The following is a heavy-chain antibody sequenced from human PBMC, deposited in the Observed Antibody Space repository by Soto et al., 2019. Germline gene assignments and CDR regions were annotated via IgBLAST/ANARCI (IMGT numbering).Heavy chain of an antibody. V-gene: IGHV3-53*02. Sequence: EVQLVETGGGLIQPGGSLRLSCAASGFTVSSNYMNWVRQAPGKGLEWLSIIYTDCTTYYADSVKGRFTISRDNFKNTLYLQMNNLRAEDTAIYYCAILSNWGQGTLVTVSS. CDR2: IYTDCTT. CDR1: GFTVSSNY. D-gene: IGHD6-6*01. J-gene: IGHJ4*02. CDR3: AILSN.